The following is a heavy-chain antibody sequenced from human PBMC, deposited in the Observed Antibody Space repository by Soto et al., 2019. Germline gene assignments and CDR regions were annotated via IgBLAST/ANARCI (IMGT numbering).Heavy chain of an antibody. Sequence: GSLRLSCAASGFTFNSYWMHWVRQAPGKGLVWVSRINSDGSSRSYADSVQGRFTISRDNAKNTLYLQMNSLRAEDTAVYFCARKVAATIDSWGQGTLVTVSS. CDR3: ARKVAATIDS. CDR1: GFTFNSYW. D-gene: IGHD2-15*01. J-gene: IGHJ4*02. V-gene: IGHV3-74*01. CDR2: INSDGSSR.